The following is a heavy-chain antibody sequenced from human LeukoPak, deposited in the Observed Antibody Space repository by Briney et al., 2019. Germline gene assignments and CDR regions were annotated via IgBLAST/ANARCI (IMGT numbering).Heavy chain of an antibody. V-gene: IGHV3-15*01. CDR1: GFTVSNSY. CDR3: STGGVDTAMMYFDY. J-gene: IGHJ4*02. D-gene: IGHD5-18*01. CDR2: IKSKTDGGTT. Sequence: GGSLRLSCAASGFTVSNSYMSWVRQAPGKGLEWVGRIKSKTDGGTTDYAAPVKGRFTISRDDSKNTLDLQMNSLKTEDTAVYYCSTGGVDTAMMYFDYWGQGTLVTVSS.